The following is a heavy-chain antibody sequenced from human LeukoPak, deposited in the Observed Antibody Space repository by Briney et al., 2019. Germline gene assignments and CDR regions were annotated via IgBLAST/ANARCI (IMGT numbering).Heavy chain of an antibody. CDR1: GGSIRSSNW. CDR3: ARPTGRGGYPTDPFDI. J-gene: IGHJ3*02. Sequence: SETLSLTCAVSGGSIRSSNWWSWVRQPPGKGLESTGEIYHSGGTTNYNPSLKSRVTISVDKSKNQFSLQLSSVTAADTALYYCARPTGRGGYPTDPFDIWGQGTMVTVSS. CDR2: IYHSGGTT. V-gene: IGHV4-4*02. D-gene: IGHD6-25*01.